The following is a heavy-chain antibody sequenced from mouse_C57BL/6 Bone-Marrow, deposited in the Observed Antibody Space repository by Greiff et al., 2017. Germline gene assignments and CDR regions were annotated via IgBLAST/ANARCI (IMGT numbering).Heavy chain of an antibody. V-gene: IGHV14-3*01. CDR1: GFNIKNTY. CDR3: AEERLLRSPCLLR. Sequence: VQLQQSVAELVRPGASVKLSCTASGFNIKNTYMHWVKQRPEQGLEWIGRIDPANGNTKYAPKFQGKATITADTSSNTAYLQLSSLTSEDTAIDCCAEERLLRSPCLLRWGKGTLVTVSA. CDR2: IDPANGNT. D-gene: IGHD2-3*01. J-gene: IGHJ3*01.